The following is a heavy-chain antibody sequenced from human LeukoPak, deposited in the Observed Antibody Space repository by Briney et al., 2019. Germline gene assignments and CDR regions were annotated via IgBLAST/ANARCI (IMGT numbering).Heavy chain of an antibody. D-gene: IGHD3-9*01. V-gene: IGHV3-21*01. CDR1: GFTLSNYN. J-gene: IGHJ4*02. CDR3: ARELLLRYFDW. CDR2: ISSGGSYI. Sequence: PGGSLRLSCAASGFTLSNYNMNWVRQAPGKGLEWVSSISSGGSYIYYADSVKGRFTISRDNAKNSLFLQMNSLTAEDTAVYYCARELLLRYFDWLGQGTLVTVSS.